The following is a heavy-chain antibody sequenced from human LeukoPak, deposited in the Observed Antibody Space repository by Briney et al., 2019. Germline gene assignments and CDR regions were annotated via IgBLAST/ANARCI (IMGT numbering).Heavy chain of an antibody. CDR1: GFTFRDYP. D-gene: IGHD5-12*01. J-gene: IGHJ1*01. V-gene: IGHV3-64D*06. CDR2: ISSAGGTT. CDR3: VKVGDSGYGEYYQH. Sequence: AGSLRLSCSASGFTFRDYPIHWVRQAPGEGLKYVSAISSAGGTTYYADSVRGRFTISRDNSKNTLYLQMSSLRAEDTALYYCVKVGDSGYGEYYQHWGQGTLVTVSS.